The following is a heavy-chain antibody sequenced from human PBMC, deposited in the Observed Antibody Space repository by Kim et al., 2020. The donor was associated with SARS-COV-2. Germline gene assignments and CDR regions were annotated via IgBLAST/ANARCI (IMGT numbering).Heavy chain of an antibody. CDR2: ISGSGGST. CDR3: AKVSYDFWSGYSPLNIYYYYGMYL. CDR1: GFTFSSYA. Sequence: GGSLRLSCAASGFTFSSYAMSWVRQAPGKGLEWVSAISGSGGSTYYADSVKGRFTISRDNSKNTLYLQMNSLRAEDTAVYYCAKVSYDFWSGYSPLNIYYYYGMYLWGQGTTVTVSS. D-gene: IGHD3-3*01. J-gene: IGHJ6*02. V-gene: IGHV3-23*01.